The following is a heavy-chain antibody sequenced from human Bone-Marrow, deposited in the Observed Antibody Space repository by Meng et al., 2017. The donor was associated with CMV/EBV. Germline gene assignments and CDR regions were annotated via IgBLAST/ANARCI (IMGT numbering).Heavy chain of an antibody. D-gene: IGHD2-2*01. CDR3: AREGYREYQLLNRYYG. CDR2: IYYRGST. J-gene: IGHJ6*01. V-gene: IGHV4-39*07. Sequence: SETLSLTCTVSGGSISSSSYYWGWIRQPPGKGLEWIGSIYYRGSTYYNPSLKSRVTISVDTYKNQFSLKLSSVTAADTAVSYCAREGYREYQLLNRYYG. CDR1: GGSISSSSYY.